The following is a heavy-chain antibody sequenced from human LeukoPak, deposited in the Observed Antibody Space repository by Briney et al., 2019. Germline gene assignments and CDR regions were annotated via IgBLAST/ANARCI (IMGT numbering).Heavy chain of an antibody. Sequence: GGSLRLSCVASGFTFSNFGVHWVRQAPGKGLEWVAVISYNGHYEYYGESVKGRFTISRDNSKNTVSLQMDNLRIEDTAVYYCVRGGSPPTSTWSLDEWGQGTLVSVSS. D-gene: IGHD1-26*01. CDR1: GFTFSNFG. CDR2: ISYNGHYE. J-gene: IGHJ4*02. CDR3: VRGGSPPTSTWSLDE. V-gene: IGHV3-30*03.